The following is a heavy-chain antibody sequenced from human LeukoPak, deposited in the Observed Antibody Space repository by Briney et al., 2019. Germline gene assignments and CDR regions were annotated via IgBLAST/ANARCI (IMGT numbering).Heavy chain of an antibody. J-gene: IGHJ4*02. D-gene: IGHD3-22*01. CDR3: AGRGVVIRVILVGFHKEAFYFDS. Sequence: PGGSLRLSCAVSGITLSNYGMSWVRQAPGKGLEWVAGISDSGGSTNYADSVKGRFTISRDNPKNTLYLQMNSLRAGDTAVYFCAGRGVVIRVILVGFHKEAFYFDSWGQGALVTVSS. V-gene: IGHV3-23*01. CDR1: GITLSNYG. CDR2: ISDSGGST.